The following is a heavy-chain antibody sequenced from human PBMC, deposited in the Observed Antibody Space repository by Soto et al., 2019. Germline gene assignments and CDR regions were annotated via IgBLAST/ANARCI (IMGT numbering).Heavy chain of an antibody. V-gene: IGHV4-30-4*01. Sequence: TLSLTCTVSGGSISSGDYYWSWIRQPPGKGLEWIGYIYYSGSTYYNPSLKSRVTISVDTSKNQFSLKLSSVTAADTAVYYCARDNILGILYGGMDVWGQGTTVTVSS. D-gene: IGHD3-3*01. J-gene: IGHJ6*02. CDR2: IYYSGST. CDR1: GGSISSGDYY. CDR3: ARDNILGILYGGMDV.